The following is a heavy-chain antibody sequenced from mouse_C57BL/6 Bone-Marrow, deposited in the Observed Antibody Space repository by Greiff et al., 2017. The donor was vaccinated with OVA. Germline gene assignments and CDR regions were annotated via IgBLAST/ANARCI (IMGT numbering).Heavy chain of an antibody. CDR3: ARSERLRRYYFDY. V-gene: IGHV1-63*01. CDR2: IYPGGGYP. Sequence: QVQLQQSGAELVRPGTSVKMSCKASGYTFTNYWIGWAKQRPGHGLEWIGDIYPGGGYPNYNEKFKGKATLTADKSSSTAYMQFSSLTSEDSAIYYCARSERLRRYYFDYWGQGTTLTVSS. CDR1: GYTFTNYW. J-gene: IGHJ2*01. D-gene: IGHD2-4*01.